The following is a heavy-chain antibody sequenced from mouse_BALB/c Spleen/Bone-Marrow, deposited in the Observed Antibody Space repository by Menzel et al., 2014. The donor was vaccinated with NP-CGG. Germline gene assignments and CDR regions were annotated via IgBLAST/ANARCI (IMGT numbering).Heavy chain of an antibody. D-gene: IGHD2-10*02. CDR2: IYPGDGDT. Sequence: QVQLQQPGAELVRPGSSVKISCKASGYVFSSYWMNWVKQRPGQGLEWIGQIYPGDGDTNYDGKFKGKATLTADKSSSTAYMQLSSLTPEGSAVYFCARKYGDYWGQGTTLTVSS. J-gene: IGHJ2*01. CDR1: GYVFSSYW. V-gene: IGHV1-80*01. CDR3: ARKYGDY.